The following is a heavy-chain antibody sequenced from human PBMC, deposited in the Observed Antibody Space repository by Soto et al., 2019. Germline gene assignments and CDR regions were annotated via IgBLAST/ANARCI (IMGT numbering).Heavy chain of an antibody. CDR2: ISSSGSTI. V-gene: IGHV3-48*03. D-gene: IGHD3-16*02. Sequence: GGSLRLSCAASGFTFSSYEMNWVRQAPGKGLEWVSYISSSGSTIYYADSVKGRFTISRDNAKNSLYLQMNSLRAEDTASYYCVRDGLRFSGPYRPSRFDYWGLGTVVT. CDR1: GFTFSSYE. CDR3: VRDGLRFSGPYRPSRFDY. J-gene: IGHJ4*02.